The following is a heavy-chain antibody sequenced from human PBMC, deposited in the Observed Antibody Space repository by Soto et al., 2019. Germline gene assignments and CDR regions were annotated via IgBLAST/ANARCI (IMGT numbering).Heavy chain of an antibody. Sequence: EVQLVESGGGLVQAGGSLRLSCAASGFTVSGKYMAWVRQAPGKGLEWVSIIYSTNNTYYADFVKGRFTMSRDNSKNTMWLQMNSLRAEDTAVYYCARASIVSTMGGWLDPWGQGARVIVSS. D-gene: IGHD5-12*01. CDR3: ARASIVSTMGGWLDP. CDR2: IYSTNNT. V-gene: IGHV3-66*01. CDR1: GFTVSGKY. J-gene: IGHJ5*02.